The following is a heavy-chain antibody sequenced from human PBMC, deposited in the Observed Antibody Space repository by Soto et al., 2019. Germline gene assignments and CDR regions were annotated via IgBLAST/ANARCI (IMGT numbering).Heavy chain of an antibody. D-gene: IGHD2-15*01. CDR3: AKDSAVVVVVAATLDY. J-gene: IGHJ4*02. CDR2: ISGSGGST. V-gene: IGHV3-23*01. Sequence: GGSLRLSCAASEITFSSYAMSWVRQAPGKGLEWVSGISGSGGSTYYADSVKGRFTISRDNSKNTLYLQMNSLRAEDTAVYFCAKDSAVVVVVAATLDYWGQGTLVTVSS. CDR1: EITFSSYA.